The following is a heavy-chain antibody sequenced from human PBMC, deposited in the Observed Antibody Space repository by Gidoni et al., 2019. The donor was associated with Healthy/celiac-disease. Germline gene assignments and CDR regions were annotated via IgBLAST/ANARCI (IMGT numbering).Heavy chain of an antibody. V-gene: IGHV5-51*01. CDR1: GYSFTSYW. J-gene: IGHJ3*02. Sequence: EVQLVQSGAEVKKPGESLKISCKGSGYSFTSYWIGWVRQMPGKGLEWMGIIYPGDSDTRYSPSFQGQVTISADKSISTAYLQWSSLKASDTAMYYCARHPYHYYDSSGYYNDAFDIWGQGTMVTVSS. D-gene: IGHD3-22*01. CDR3: ARHPYHYYDSSGYYNDAFDI. CDR2: IYPGDSDT.